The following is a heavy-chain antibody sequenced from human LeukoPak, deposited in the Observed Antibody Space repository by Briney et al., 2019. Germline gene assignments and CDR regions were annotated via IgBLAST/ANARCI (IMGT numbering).Heavy chain of an antibody. CDR2: INAGNGNT. CDR1: GYTFTSYA. D-gene: IGHD2-2*01. CDR3: ARRVPAAISPGDYYYMDV. J-gene: IGHJ6*03. Sequence: ASVKVSCKASGYTFTSYAMHWVRQAPGQRLEWMGWINAGNGNTKYSQKFQGRVTITRDTSASTAYMELGSLRSEDTAVYYCARRVPAAISPGDYYYMDVWGKGTTVTVSS. V-gene: IGHV1-3*01.